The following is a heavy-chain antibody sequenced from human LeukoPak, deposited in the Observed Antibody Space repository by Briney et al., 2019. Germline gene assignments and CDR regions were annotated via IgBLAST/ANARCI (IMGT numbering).Heavy chain of an antibody. CDR3: ATTARVGAH. CDR1: GFTFSDFY. D-gene: IGHD4/OR15-4a*01. CDR2: ISKSGTDI. J-gene: IGHJ4*02. V-gene: IGHV3-11*01. Sequence: GGSLRLSCAAAGFTFSDFYMSWLRPAPGKVLEWISYISKSGTDINYAYSVGGRFTLSRDKAKQSLYLQMDSLRADERAVYYCATTARVGAHWGKETVDTVS.